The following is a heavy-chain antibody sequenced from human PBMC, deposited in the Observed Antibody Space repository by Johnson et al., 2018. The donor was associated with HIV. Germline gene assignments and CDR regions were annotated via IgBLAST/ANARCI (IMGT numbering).Heavy chain of an antibody. CDR3: AKGDGIVGGSDAFDI. CDR2: VWSDGNNR. D-gene: IGHD1-26*01. Sequence: VHLVESGGGVVQPGRSLRLSCAASGFTFSYYGRHWVRQAPGKGREWVAVVWSDGNNRYYADCVKGRFTSSRDNPKNTLYLQMSSLRAEDTAVYYCAKGDGIVGGSDAFDIWGQGTMVTVSS. CDR1: GFTFSYYG. J-gene: IGHJ3*02. V-gene: IGHV3-33*06.